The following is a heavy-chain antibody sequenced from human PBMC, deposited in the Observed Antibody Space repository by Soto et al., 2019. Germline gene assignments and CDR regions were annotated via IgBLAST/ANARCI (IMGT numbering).Heavy chain of an antibody. Sequence: QVQLVQSGPDLKRPGASMKVSCKASGYTFTSYGISWVRQAPGQGLERMGWISPLKGRTQYSQKAQGRVTLSTDTSSNTAYMEMTTLRVDDTAVYYCAMDYGDRPEYFKHWGQGPLVTVS. CDR1: GYTFTSYG. D-gene: IGHD4-17*01. CDR2: ISPLKGRT. J-gene: IGHJ1*01. CDR3: AMDYGDRPEYFKH. V-gene: IGHV1-18*04.